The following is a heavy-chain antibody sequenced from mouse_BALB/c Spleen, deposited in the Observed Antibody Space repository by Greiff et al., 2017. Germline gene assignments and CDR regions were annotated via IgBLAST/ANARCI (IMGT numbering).Heavy chain of an antibody. CDR2: IDPSDSYT. V-gene: IGHV1-69*02. D-gene: IGHD1-1*01. CDR3: ARHFGSSYDYFDY. CDR1: GYTFTSYW. J-gene: IGHJ2*01. Sequence: QVHVKQSGAELVKPGASVKLSCKASGYTFTSYWMHWVKQRPGQGLEWIGEIDPSDSYTNYNQKFKGKATLTVDKSSSTAYMQLSSLTSEDSAVYYCARHFGSSYDYFDYWGQGTTLTVSS.